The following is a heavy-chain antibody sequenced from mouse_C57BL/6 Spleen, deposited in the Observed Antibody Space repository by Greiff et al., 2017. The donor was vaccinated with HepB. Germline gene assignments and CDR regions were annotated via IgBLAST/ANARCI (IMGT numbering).Heavy chain of an antibody. D-gene: IGHD2-3*01. J-gene: IGHJ4*01. Sequence: QVQLKESGPELVKPGASVKISCKASGYAFSSSWMNWVKQRPGKGLEWIGRIYPGDGDTNYNGKFKGKATLTADKSSSTAYMQLSSLTSEDSAVYFCARHDGYYLYYAMDYWGQGTSVTVSS. CDR1: GYAFSSSW. CDR3: ARHDGYYLYYAMDY. CDR2: IYPGDGDT. V-gene: IGHV1-82*01.